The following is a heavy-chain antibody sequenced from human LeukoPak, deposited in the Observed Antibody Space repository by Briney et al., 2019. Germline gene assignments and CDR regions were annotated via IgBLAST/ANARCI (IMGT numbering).Heavy chain of an antibody. J-gene: IGHJ4*02. CDR3: ARMWFGESVSHFDH. CDR1: GYTFTGYY. V-gene: IGHV1-2*02. D-gene: IGHD3-10*01. Sequence: ASVKVSCKASGYTFTGYYMHWVRQAPGQGLEWMGWINPNSGGTNYAQKFQGRVTMTRDTSISTACMELSRLRSDDTAVYYCARMWFGESVSHFDHWGQGTLVTVSS. CDR2: INPNSGGT.